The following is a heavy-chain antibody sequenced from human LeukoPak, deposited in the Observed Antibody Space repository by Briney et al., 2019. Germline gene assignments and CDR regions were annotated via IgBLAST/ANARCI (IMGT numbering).Heavy chain of an antibody. D-gene: IGHD3-10*01. CDR2: IRYDGSNE. J-gene: IGHJ6*03. V-gene: IGHV3-30*02. CDR3: AKDYSSGGVRGTWRWFYYYMDV. CDR1: GFTLSCCG. Sequence: GGSLRLSCVASGFTLSCCGMHWVRQAPGKGLEWVAFIRYDGSNEHYADSVKGRFTISRDNSKNSLYLQMNSLRAEDTALYYCAKDYSSGGVRGTWRWFYYYMDVWGKGTTVTVSS.